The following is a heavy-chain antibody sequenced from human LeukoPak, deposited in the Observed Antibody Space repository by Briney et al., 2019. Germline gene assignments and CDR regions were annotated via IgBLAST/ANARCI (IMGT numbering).Heavy chain of an antibody. CDR3: ARDGKYCGGDCYYYYYYYYMDV. V-gene: IGHV3-64*01. D-gene: IGHD2-21*02. CDR1: GFTFSSYA. Sequence: GGSLRLSCAASGFTFSSYAMHWVRQAPGKGVEYVSAISSNGGSTYYANSVKGRFTISRDNSKNTLYLQMGSLRAEDMAVYYCARDGKYCGGDCYYYYYYYYMDVWGKGTTVTVSS. CDR2: ISSNGGST. J-gene: IGHJ6*03.